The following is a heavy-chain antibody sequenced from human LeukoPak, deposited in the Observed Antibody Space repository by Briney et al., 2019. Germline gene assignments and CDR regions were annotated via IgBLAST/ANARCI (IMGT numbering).Heavy chain of an antibody. CDR2: INPNSGGT. CDR3: ARSMTTATTVVVDS. J-gene: IGHJ5*01. CDR1: GYTFTGFH. Sequence: ASVKVSCKASGYTFTGFHMHWVRQAPGQGPEWLGWINPNSGGTKYVQKFQGRVTMTRDKPSATVYMELSSLRSDDTAVYYCARSMTTATTVVVDSWGQGTLVTVSS. D-gene: IGHD4-11*01. V-gene: IGHV1-2*02.